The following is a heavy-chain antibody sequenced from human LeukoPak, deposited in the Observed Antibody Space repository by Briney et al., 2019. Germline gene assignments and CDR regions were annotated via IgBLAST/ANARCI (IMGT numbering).Heavy chain of an antibody. J-gene: IGHJ4*02. D-gene: IGHD3-10*01. V-gene: IGHV3-30*03. CDR2: ISYDGSNK. CDR3: ARDRED. CDR1: GFTFSSYG. Sequence: GGSLRLSCAVSGFTFSSYGMHWVRQAPGKGLEWVAVISYDGSNKYYADSVKGRFTISRDNSKNTLYLQMNSLRAEDTAVYYCARDREDWGQGTLVTVSS.